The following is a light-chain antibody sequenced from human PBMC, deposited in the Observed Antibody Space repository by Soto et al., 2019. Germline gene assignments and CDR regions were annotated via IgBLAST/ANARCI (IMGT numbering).Light chain of an antibody. CDR2: DAA. CDR3: QQYNSWYR. V-gene: IGKV1-5*01. J-gene: IGKJ2*03. Sequence: DIQMTQSPSTLSASGGDIVTITYRATQSINNWVAWYQQKPGKAPHLLIYDAASVGSGVPSRFSGSGSGTEFTLTINSLQPDDFATYYCQQYNSWYRVGQGNKRGIK. CDR1: QSINNW.